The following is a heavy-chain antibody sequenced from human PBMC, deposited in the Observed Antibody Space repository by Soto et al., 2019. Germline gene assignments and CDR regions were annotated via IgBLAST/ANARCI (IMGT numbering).Heavy chain of an antibody. Sequence: QVQLQQWGAGLLKPSETLSLTCAVYGGSFSPYFWSWIRQPPGKGLEWIGEINHSGSTNYNPSLPRRATLSVDTSKNQVSLKLTSVTVADTAVYYCARLASGWQYYYFDFWGRGTPVTVSS. CDR2: INHSGST. J-gene: IGHJ2*01. CDR1: GGSFSPYF. CDR3: ARLASGWQYYYFDF. D-gene: IGHD6-19*01. V-gene: IGHV4-34*01.